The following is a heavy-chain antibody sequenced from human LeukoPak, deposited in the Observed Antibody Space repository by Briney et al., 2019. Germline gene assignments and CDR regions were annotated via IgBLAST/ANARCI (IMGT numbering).Heavy chain of an antibody. CDR3: ARDAGYSYGRNFDY. D-gene: IGHD5-18*01. CDR1: GFTFSSYS. V-gene: IGHV3-21*01. CDR2: ISSSSSYI. J-gene: IGHJ4*02. Sequence: KSGGSLRLSCAASGFTFSSYSMNWVRQAPGKGPEWVSSISSSSSYIYYADSVKGRFTISRDNAKNSLYLQMNSLRAEDTAVYYCARDAGYSYGRNFDYWGQGTLVTVSS.